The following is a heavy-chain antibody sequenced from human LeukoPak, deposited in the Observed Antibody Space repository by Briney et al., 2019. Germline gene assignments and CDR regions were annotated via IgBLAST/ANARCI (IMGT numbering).Heavy chain of an antibody. CDR1: GFTFSSYS. Sequence: PGGSLRLSCAASGFTFSSYSMNWVRQAPGKGLEWVSAISGSGGSTYYADSVKGRFTISRDNSKNTLYLQMNSLRAEDTAVYYCAKDRRTSDYYFDYWGQGTLVTVSS. J-gene: IGHJ4*02. V-gene: IGHV3-23*01. CDR2: ISGSGGST. D-gene: IGHD2-2*01. CDR3: AKDRRTSDYYFDY.